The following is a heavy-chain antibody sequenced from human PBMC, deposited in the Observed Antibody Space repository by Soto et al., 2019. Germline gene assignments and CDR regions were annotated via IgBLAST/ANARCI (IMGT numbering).Heavy chain of an antibody. D-gene: IGHD2-15*01. CDR1: GFTFSSYA. CDR3: ARDYSAIDYFYYGMDV. Sequence: QVQLVGSGGGVVQPGRSLRLSCAASGFTFSSYAIHWVRQAPGKGLEWVAVISYDGSNKYYADSVKGRFTISRDNSKNTLFLQMNSLRAEDTAVYYCARDYSAIDYFYYGMDVWGQGTTVTVSS. CDR2: ISYDGSNK. J-gene: IGHJ6*02. V-gene: IGHV3-30-3*01.